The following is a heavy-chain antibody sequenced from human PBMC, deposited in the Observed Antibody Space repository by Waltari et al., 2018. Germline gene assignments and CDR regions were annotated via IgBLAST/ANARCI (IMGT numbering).Heavy chain of an antibody. J-gene: IGHJ5*02. Sequence: QVQLVQSGAEVKKPGASVKVSCKASGYTFTGYYMHWVRQAPGQGLEWMGRINPNSGGTNYAQKFQGGVTMTRDTSISTAYMELSRLRSDDTAVYYCARDLVGITGTRGWFDPWGQGTLVTVSS. CDR3: ARDLVGITGTRGWFDP. CDR2: INPNSGGT. V-gene: IGHV1-2*06. CDR1: GYTFTGYY. D-gene: IGHD1-7*01.